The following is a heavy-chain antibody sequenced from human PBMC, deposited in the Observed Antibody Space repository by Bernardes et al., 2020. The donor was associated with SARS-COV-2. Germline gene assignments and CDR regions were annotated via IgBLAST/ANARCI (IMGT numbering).Heavy chain of an antibody. D-gene: IGHD3-9*01. J-gene: IGHJ4*02. CDR1: GFKFGDYA. CDR2: IRSKVYGETT. CDR3: TRMRGPLDVDFVYHLDH. Sequence: GGSLRLSCTASGFKFGDYAMSWVRQAPGKGLEWLGFIRSKVYGETTQYAASVRGRFTISRDDSRYIAYLQMISLKTEDTAVYFCTRMRGPLDVDFVYHLDHWGQGTQVTVSS. V-gene: IGHV3-49*04.